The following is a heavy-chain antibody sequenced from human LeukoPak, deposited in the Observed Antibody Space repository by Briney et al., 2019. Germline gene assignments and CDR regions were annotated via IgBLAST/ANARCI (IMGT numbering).Heavy chain of an antibody. D-gene: IGHD2-21*01. CDR2: IYYSGST. Sequence: KPSETLSLTCPVFGGSISSYYWSLIRQPPGKGLEWIGYIYYSGSTNYNPSLKSRVTISVDTSKNQFSLKLSSVTAADTAVYYCARDPQGDDAFDIWGQGTMVTVSS. CDR3: ARDPQGDDAFDI. J-gene: IGHJ3*02. V-gene: IGHV4-59*01. CDR1: GGSISSYY.